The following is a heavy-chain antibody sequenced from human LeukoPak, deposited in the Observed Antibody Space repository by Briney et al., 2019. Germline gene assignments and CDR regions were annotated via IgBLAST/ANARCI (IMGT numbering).Heavy chain of an antibody. J-gene: IGHJ3*02. D-gene: IGHD6-13*01. CDR2: IYPGDSDT. Sequence: KGGESLKISCKGSGYFFATYWIGWVRQMPGKGLEWMGIIYPGDSDTTYSPSFQGQVTISVDTYISTAYLQWSSLKASDTAIYYCARRHSSSWSGDAFDIWGQGTMVTVSS. V-gene: IGHV5-51*01. CDR3: ARRHSSSWSGDAFDI. CDR1: GYFFATYW.